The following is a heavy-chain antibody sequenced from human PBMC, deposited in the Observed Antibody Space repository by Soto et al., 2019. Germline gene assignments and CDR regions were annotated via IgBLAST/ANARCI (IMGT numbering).Heavy chain of an antibody. J-gene: IGHJ4*02. V-gene: IGHV3-21*01. Sequence: EVQLVESGGGLVKPGGSLRLSCAASGFTFSSYSMNWVRQAPGKGLEWVSSISSSSSYIYYADSVKGRFTISRDNAKNSLYLQMNSLRAEDTAVYYCARVIGEGIAAGAIDYWGQGTLVTVSS. CDR2: ISSSSSYI. CDR1: GFTFSSYS. D-gene: IGHD6-13*01. CDR3: ARVIGEGIAAGAIDY.